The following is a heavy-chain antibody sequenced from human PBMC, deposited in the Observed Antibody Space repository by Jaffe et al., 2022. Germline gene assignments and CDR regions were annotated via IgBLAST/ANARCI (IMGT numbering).Heavy chain of an antibody. CDR1: GGSISSGSYY. J-gene: IGHJ6*03. CDR3: ARATQRSGYDSYYYMDV. Sequence: QVQLQESGPGLVKPSQTLSLTCTVSGGSISSGSYYWSWIRQPAGKGLEWIGRIYTSGSTNYNPSLKSRVTISVDTSKNQFSLKLSSVTAADTAVYYCARATQRSGYDSYYYMDVWGKGTTVTVSS. V-gene: IGHV4-61*02. D-gene: IGHD5-12*01. CDR2: IYTSGST.